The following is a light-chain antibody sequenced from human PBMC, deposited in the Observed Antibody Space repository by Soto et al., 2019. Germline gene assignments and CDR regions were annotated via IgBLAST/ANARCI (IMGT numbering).Light chain of an antibody. CDR1: QSLSSS. J-gene: IGKJ3*01. CDR2: GVS. V-gene: IGKV3-15*01. CDR3: QHYIVWPPLFT. Sequence: EIVLTQSPATLSVSPGERATLSCRASQSLSSSLAWYQQKPDQPPRLLIYGVSTRAAGIPARFSGSGSTTEFPLTISSLQSEDFAIYYCQHYIVWPPLFTFGPGSRVDVK.